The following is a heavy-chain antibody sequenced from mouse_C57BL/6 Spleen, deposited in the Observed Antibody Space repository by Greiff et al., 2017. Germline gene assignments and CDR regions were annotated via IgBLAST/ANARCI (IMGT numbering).Heavy chain of an antibody. CDR2: INPNNGGT. J-gene: IGHJ4*01. CDR1: GYTFTDYN. Sequence: EVQLQQSGPELVKPGASVKIPCKASGYTFTDYNMDWVKQSHGKSLEWIGDINPNNGGTIYNQKFKGKATLTVDKSSSTAYMELRSLTSEDTAVYYCARSGLLRYPYYAMDYWGQGTSVTVSS. CDR3: ARSGLLRYPYYAMDY. D-gene: IGHD1-1*01. V-gene: IGHV1-18*01.